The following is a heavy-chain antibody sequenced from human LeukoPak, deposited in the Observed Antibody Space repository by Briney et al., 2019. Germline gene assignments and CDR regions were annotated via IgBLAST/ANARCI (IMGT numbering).Heavy chain of an antibody. CDR3: ARVPLLTSYSSSWYYFDY. Sequence: ASVKVSCKASGYTFTCYYMHWVRQAPGQGGEGMGWINPNSGGNNYVQKFQGRVTMNRDRSITTAYMELSRLTSDDTAVYYCARVPLLTSYSSSWYYFDYWGQGTLVTVSS. CDR1: GYTFTCYY. J-gene: IGHJ4*02. D-gene: IGHD6-13*01. CDR2: INPNSGGN. V-gene: IGHV1-2*02.